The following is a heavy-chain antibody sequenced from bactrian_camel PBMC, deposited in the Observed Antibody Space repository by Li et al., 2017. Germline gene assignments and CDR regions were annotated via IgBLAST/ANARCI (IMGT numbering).Heavy chain of an antibody. J-gene: IGHJ4*01. D-gene: IGHD2*01. CDR3: AASKPPCYYSETLAAQADDFNH. CDR2: ITSDGTT. CDR1: GYTVSSGC. Sequence: HVQLVESGGGSVQAGGSLTLSCAASGYTVSSGCMGWFRQAPGKEREGVASITSDGTTAYVDSVKGRFIISRDNAKNTLNLQMNSLKPQDSGMYYCAASKPPCYYSETLAAQADDFNHWGQGTQVTVS. V-gene: IGHV3S53*01.